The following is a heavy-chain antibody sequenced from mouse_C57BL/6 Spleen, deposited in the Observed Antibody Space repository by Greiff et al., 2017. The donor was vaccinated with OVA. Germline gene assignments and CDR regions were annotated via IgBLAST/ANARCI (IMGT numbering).Heavy chain of an antibody. D-gene: IGHD2-14*01. V-gene: IGHV1-72*01. Sequence: QVQLQQPGAELVKPGASVKLSCKASGYTFTSYWMHWVKQRPGRGLEWIGRIDPDSGGPKYNEKLKSKATMTVDKLSSTAYMQLISLTSEDSSVYYCARGEWYDDYWGQGTTLTVSA. CDR1: GYTFTSYW. J-gene: IGHJ2*01. CDR2: IDPDSGGP. CDR3: ARGEWYDDY.